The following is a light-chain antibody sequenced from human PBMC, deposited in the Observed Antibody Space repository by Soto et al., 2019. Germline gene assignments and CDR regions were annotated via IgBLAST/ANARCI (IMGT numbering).Light chain of an antibody. CDR2: GAS. V-gene: IGKV3-20*01. J-gene: IGKJ1*01. CDR3: QQYSTSPLT. CDR1: QSVSSN. Sequence: EIVMTQSPATLSVSPGERATLSCRASQSVSSNLAWYQQRPGQAPRLVIYGASNRATGIPDRFSASGSGTDFTLTISRLEPEDFAVYYCQQYSTSPLTFGQGTKVDIK.